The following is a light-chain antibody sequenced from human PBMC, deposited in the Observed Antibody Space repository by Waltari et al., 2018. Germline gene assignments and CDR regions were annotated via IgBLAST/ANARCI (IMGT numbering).Light chain of an antibody. Sequence: SSELTQDPSVSVALGQTVRITCQGDSLRRFYASWYQQRPGQAPILVLYGQNNRPSGIPDRFSGSTSGNTDSLTITGAQAEDEADCYCHSRDTSSTRVFGGGTRLTV. CDR3: HSRDTSSTRV. CDR1: SLRRFY. J-gene: IGLJ2*01. CDR2: GQN. V-gene: IGLV3-19*01.